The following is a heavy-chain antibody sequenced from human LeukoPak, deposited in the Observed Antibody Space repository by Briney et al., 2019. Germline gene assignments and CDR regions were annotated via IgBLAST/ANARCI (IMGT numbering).Heavy chain of an antibody. CDR3: AHATNSHFAY. CDR2: LFWDDDS. D-gene: IGHD4-23*01. Sequence: SGPTLVKPTQTLTLTCTFSGFSLNTTRLGVGWIRQPPGKALEWLALLFWDDDSRLSPSLESRLTITKDTSKNQVVLTMTDMDPVDTATYYCAHATNSHFAYWGQGTLVTVSS. CDR1: GFSLNTTRLG. V-gene: IGHV2-5*02. J-gene: IGHJ4*02.